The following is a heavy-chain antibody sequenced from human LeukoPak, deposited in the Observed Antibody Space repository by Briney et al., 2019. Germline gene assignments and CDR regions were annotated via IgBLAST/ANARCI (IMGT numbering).Heavy chain of an antibody. V-gene: IGHV4-39*01. Sequence: SETLSLTCTVSGGPISSSNYYWGWIRQPPGKGLEWFGGIYYSGSTYYNPSLKSRVTISVDTSKNRFSLKLNSVTAADTAVYYCARHVYNYGPYFDYWGQGTLVTVSS. J-gene: IGHJ4*02. CDR3: ARHVYNYGPYFDY. D-gene: IGHD5-18*01. CDR1: GGPISSSNYY. CDR2: IYYSGST.